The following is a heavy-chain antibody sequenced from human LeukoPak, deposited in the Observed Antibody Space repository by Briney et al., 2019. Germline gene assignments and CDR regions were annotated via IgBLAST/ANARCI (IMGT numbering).Heavy chain of an antibody. J-gene: IGHJ4*02. Sequence: ASVKVSCKASGYTFTSYAMNWVRQAPGQGLEWVGWINTNTGNPTYAQGFTGRFVFSLDTSLSTAYLQISSLKAEDTAVYYCAREGDNIAAAGTGSGLDNNFDYWGQGTLVTVSS. CDR1: GYTFTSYA. D-gene: IGHD6-13*01. CDR3: AREGDNIAAAGTGSGLDNNFDY. CDR2: INTNTGNP. V-gene: IGHV7-4-1*02.